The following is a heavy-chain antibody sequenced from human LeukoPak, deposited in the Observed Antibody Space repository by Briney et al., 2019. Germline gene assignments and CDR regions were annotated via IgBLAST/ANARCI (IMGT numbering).Heavy chain of an antibody. J-gene: IGHJ4*02. CDR2: IIPIFGTA. D-gene: IGHD2-21*02. CDR3: ARGHIVVVTDFDY. CDR1: GGTFSSYA. Sequence: SVKVSCKASGGTFSSYAISWLRQPPGQGLEWMGRIIPIFGTANYGHKFQGRVTITTDESTSKAYMELSSLRSEDTAVYYCARGHIVVVTDFDYWGQGTLVTVSS. V-gene: IGHV1-69*05.